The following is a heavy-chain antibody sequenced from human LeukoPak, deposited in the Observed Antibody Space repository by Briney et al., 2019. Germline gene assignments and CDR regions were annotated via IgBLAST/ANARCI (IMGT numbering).Heavy chain of an antibody. D-gene: IGHD1-1*01. V-gene: IGHV3-23*01. CDR3: AKGNWRYFDY. Sequence: GGSLRLSCAASGFTFSSYAMSWVRQAPGKGLEWVSAISGSGGSTYYADSVKGRFTISRDNSKNTLYLQMNSLGADDTAVYYCAKGNWRYFDYWGQGTLVTVSS. CDR1: GFTFSSYA. J-gene: IGHJ4*02. CDR2: ISGSGGST.